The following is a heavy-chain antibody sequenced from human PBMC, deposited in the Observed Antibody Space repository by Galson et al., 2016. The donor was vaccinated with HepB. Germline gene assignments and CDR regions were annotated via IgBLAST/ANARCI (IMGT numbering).Heavy chain of an antibody. CDR2: IHYDGAT. J-gene: IGHJ5*01. D-gene: IGHD5-24*01. CDR1: GGPISIYDRY. V-gene: IGHV4-39*01. Sequence: SETLSLTCTVSGGPISIYDRYWTWIRQPPGAGLEWIGSIHYDGATYYKSSLKSRITISVDTSKNQFSLRLSSVTAADTAVYYCARQGPGYIFDSWGQGSLVTVSS. CDR3: ARQGPGYIFDS.